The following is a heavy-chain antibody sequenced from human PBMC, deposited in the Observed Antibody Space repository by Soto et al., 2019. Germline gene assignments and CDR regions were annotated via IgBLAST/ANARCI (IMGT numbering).Heavy chain of an antibody. V-gene: IGHV3-30-3*01. Sequence: QVQLVESGGGVVQPGRSLRLSCAASGFTFSSYAMHWVRQAPGKGLEWVAVISYDGSNKYYADSVKGRFTISRDNSKNTLYLQMNSLRAEDTAVYYCARKKTDYYYGMDVWGQGTTVTVSS. J-gene: IGHJ6*02. CDR3: ARKKTDYYYGMDV. CDR1: GFTFSSYA. CDR2: ISYDGSNK.